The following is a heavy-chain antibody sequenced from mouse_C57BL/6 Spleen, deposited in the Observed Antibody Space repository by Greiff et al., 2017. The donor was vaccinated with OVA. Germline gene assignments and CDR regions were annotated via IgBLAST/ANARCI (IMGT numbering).Heavy chain of an antibody. D-gene: IGHD1-1*01. CDR1: GYTFTSYW. V-gene: IGHV1-64*01. J-gene: IGHJ4*01. CDR2: IHPNSGST. Sequence: QVHVKQSGAELVKPGASVKLSCKASGYTFTSYWMHWVKQRPGQGLEWIGMIHPNSGSTNYNEKFKSKATLTVDKSSSTAYMQLSSLKSEDSAVYYCARAHYGSSYAMDYWGQGTSVTVSS. CDR3: ARAHYGSSYAMDY.